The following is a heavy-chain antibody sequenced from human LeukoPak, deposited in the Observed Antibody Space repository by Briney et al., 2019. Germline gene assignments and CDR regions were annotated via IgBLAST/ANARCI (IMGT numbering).Heavy chain of an antibody. D-gene: IGHD3-16*02. Sequence: GGSLRLSCAASGFTFSSDGMHWVRQAPGKGLEWVAVISYDGSNKYYADSVKGRFTISRDNSKNTLYLQMNSLRAKDTAVYYCAKDPPSDDYVWGSYRFPDYWGQGTLVTVSS. J-gene: IGHJ4*02. V-gene: IGHV3-30*18. CDR3: AKDPPSDDYVWGSYRFPDY. CDR1: GFTFSSDG. CDR2: ISYDGSNK.